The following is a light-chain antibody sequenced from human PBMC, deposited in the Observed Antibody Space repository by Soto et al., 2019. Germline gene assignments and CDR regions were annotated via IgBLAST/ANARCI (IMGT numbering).Light chain of an antibody. Sequence: ELVFTQSPGTLSLSPGERATLSFRARERLSSVYLAWYQQRPGQPPRLLIYGASNRATGIPDRFSGSGSGTDFTLIINRLEPEDVAIYYCQQYGGSPRITFGQGTRLEIK. J-gene: IGKJ5*01. V-gene: IGKV3-20*01. CDR3: QQYGGSPRIT. CDR1: ERLSSVY. CDR2: GAS.